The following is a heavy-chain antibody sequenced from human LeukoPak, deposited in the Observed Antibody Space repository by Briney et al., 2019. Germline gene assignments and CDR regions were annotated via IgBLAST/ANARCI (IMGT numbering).Heavy chain of an antibody. CDR1: GGSFSGYY. CDR2: INHSGST. V-gene: IGHV4-34*01. J-gene: IGHJ6*03. CDR3: ARLIIEYSSSKVDYYYCYMDV. Sequence: SETLSLTCAVYGGSFSGYYWSWIRQPPGKGLEWIGEINHSGSTNYNPSLKSRVTISVDTSKNQFSLKLSSVTAADTAVYYCARLIIEYSSSKVDYYYCYMDVWGKGTTVTVSS. D-gene: IGHD6-6*01.